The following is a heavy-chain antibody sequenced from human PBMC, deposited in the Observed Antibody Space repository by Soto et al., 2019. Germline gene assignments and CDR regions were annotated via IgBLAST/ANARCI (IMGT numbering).Heavy chain of an antibody. J-gene: IGHJ6*04. Sequence: PSETLSLTCTVSGDSIRSYYWTWIRQPPGKGLELIGYIYYSGSTRYNPSLKGRVTISVDMSKNQFSLKLSSVIAADTAVYYCARAYGGFDNGLDVWGKGTAVTVSS. CDR1: GDSIRSYY. CDR2: IYYSGST. V-gene: IGHV4-59*01. D-gene: IGHD5-12*01. CDR3: ARAYGGFDNGLDV.